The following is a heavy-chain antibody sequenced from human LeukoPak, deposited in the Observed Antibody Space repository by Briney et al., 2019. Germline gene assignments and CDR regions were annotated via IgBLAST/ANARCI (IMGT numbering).Heavy chain of an antibody. J-gene: IGHJ6*03. CDR3: AKEGYSYGFPYYYYYYMDV. Sequence: GGSLRLSCAASGFTFSSYGMHWVRQAPGKGLEWVAVIWYDGSNKYYADSVKGRFTISRDNSKNTLYLQMNSLRAEDTAVYYCAKEGYSYGFPYYYYYYMDVWGKGTTVTVSS. D-gene: IGHD5-18*01. CDR1: GFTFSSYG. V-gene: IGHV3-33*06. CDR2: IWYDGSNK.